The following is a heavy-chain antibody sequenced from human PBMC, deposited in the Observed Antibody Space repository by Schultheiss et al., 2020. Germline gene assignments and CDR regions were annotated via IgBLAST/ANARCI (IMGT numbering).Heavy chain of an antibody. CDR1: GFTFSSYA. D-gene: IGHD2-2*01. CDR3: ARDSCISTSCYSKGMDV. V-gene: IGHV3-30-3*01. J-gene: IGHJ6*02. Sequence: WGSMRLSCAASGFTFSSYAMHWVRQAPGKGLEWVAVISYDGSNKYYADSVKGRFTISRDNSKNTLYLQMNSLRAEDTAVYYCARDSCISTSCYSKGMDVWGQGTTVTVSS. CDR2: ISYDGSNK.